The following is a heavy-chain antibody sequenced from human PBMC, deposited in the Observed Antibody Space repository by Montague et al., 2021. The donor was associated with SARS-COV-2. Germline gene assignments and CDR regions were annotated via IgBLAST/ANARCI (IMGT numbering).Heavy chain of an antibody. V-gene: IGHV6-1*01. Sequence: CAISGDSVSSNGVAWSWISQSPSSGLEWQGRTYYRSKWYSDYAPSVRGRLTVNPDASKNEFSPELNYVTPEDTAVYYCVRYSGWFYFDFWGQGTLVTVSS. J-gene: IGHJ4*02. CDR2: TYYRSKWYS. CDR1: GDSVSSNGVA. D-gene: IGHD6-19*01. CDR3: VRYSGWFYFDF.